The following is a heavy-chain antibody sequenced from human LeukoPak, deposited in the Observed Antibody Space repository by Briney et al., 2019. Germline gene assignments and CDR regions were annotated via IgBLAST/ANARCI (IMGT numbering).Heavy chain of an antibody. J-gene: IGHJ4*02. Sequence: SETLSLTCSVSGDSVSRSDSYWGWIRQPPGKGLEWIGSIYYSGSTYYNPSLKSRVTISVDTSKNQFSLKLSSVTAADTAVYYCARRHAITMIVVFDYWGQGTLVTVSS. D-gene: IGHD3-22*01. CDR2: IYYSGST. CDR3: ARRHAITMIVVFDY. V-gene: IGHV4-39*01. CDR1: GDSVSRSDSY.